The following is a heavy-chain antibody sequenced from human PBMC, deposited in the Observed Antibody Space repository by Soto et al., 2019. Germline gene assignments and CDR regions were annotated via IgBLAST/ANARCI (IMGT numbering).Heavy chain of an antibody. CDR3: TTALDILTFYGMDV. CDR1: GFTFSNAW. V-gene: IGHV3-15*07. D-gene: IGHD3-9*01. CDR2: IKSKTDGGTT. J-gene: IGHJ6*02. Sequence: EVQLVESGGGLVKPGGSLRLSCAASGFTFSNAWMNWVRQAPGKGLEWVGRIKSKTDGGTTDYAAPVKGRFTISRDDSKNTLYLQMNSLKTEHTAVYYCTTALDILTFYGMDVWGQGTTVTVSS.